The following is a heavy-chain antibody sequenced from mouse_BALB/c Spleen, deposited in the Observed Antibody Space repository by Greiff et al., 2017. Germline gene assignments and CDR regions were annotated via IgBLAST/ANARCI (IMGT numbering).Heavy chain of an antibody. CDR2: IDPENGDT. D-gene: IGHD1-2*01. CDR3: NALQVPITTATGFAY. CDR1: GFNIKDYY. J-gene: IGHJ3*01. V-gene: IGHV14-4*02. Sequence: VQLQQSGAELVRPGASVKLSCTASGFNIKDYYMHWVKQRPEQGLEWIGWIDPENGDTEYAPKFQGKATMTADTSSNTAYLQLSSLTSEDTAVYYCNALQVPITTATGFAYWGQGTLVTVSA.